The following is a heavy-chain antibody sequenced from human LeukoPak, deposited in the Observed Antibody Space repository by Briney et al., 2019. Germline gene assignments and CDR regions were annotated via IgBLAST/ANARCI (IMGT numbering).Heavy chain of an antibody. J-gene: IGHJ4*02. V-gene: IGHV4-39*01. CDR2: IYYSGST. CDR1: GGSISSSSYY. CDR3: ARRPKLPYYYGSGSFDH. D-gene: IGHD3-10*01. Sequence: PSETLSLTCTVSGGSISSSSYYWGWIRQPPGKGLEWIGSIYYSGSTYYNPSLKSRVTISVDTSKNQFSLKLSSVTAADTAVYYCARRPKLPYYYGSGSFDHWGQGTLVTVSS.